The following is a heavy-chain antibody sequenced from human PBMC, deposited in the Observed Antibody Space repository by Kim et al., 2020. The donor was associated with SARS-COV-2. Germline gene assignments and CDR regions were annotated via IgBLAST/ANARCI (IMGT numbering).Heavy chain of an antibody. CDR2: ISYDGSNK. D-gene: IGHD4-17*01. J-gene: IGHJ4*02. CDR1: GFTFSSYA. V-gene: IGHV3-30*04. CDR3: ARAYEWYRYGDYVPGDY. Sequence: GGSLRLSCAASGFTFSSYAMHWVRQAPGKGLEWVAVISYDGSNKYYVDSVKGRFTISRDNSKNTLYLQMNSLRAEDTAVYYCARAYEWYRYGDYVPGDYWGQGTLVTVSS.